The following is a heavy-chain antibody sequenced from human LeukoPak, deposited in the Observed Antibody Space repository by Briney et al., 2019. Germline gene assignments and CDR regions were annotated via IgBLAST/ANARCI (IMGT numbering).Heavy chain of an antibody. CDR2: LAYDGTNK. Sequence: GGSLRLSCAASGFTFASYAMHWVRQPPGKGLEWVTLLAYDGTNKQYADSVKGRFTISRDNSQNTVDLQMDSLRAEDTAVYYCARGGPLGDTNRFDFWGQGILVTVSS. CDR3: ARGGPLGDTNRFDF. D-gene: IGHD1-14*01. CDR1: GFTFASYA. V-gene: IGHV3-30*04. J-gene: IGHJ4*02.